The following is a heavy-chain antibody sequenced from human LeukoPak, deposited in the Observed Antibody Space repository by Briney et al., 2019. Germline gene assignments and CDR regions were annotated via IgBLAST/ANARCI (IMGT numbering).Heavy chain of an antibody. Sequence: GGSLRLSCAASGFTFSISWMTWVRQAPGKGLEWLANIKEDGGKENYVDSVKGRFAISRDNAKNSVYLQLNSLRVEDTALYYCARDRAYNAFDIWGQGTMVTVSS. V-gene: IGHV3-7*01. CDR1: GFTFSISW. J-gene: IGHJ3*02. D-gene: IGHD4-11*01. CDR2: IKEDGGKE. CDR3: ARDRAYNAFDI.